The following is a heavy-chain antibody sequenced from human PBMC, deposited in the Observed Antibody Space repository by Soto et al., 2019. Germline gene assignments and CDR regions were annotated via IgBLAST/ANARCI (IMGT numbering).Heavy chain of an antibody. CDR1: GYTFTSYG. CDR3: ARVYYDILTGQDDNEAFDI. CDR2: ISAYNGNT. V-gene: IGHV1-18*01. D-gene: IGHD3-9*01. Sequence: ASVKVSCKASGYTFTSYGISWVRQAPGQGLEWMGWISAYNGNTNYAQKLQGRVTMTTDTSTSTAYMELRSLRSDDTAVYYCARVYYDILTGQDDNEAFDIWGQGTMVTVSS. J-gene: IGHJ3*02.